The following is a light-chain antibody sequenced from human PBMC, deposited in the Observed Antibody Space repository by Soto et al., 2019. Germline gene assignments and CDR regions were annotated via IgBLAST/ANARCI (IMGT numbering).Light chain of an antibody. CDR3: TSWTTSTTMI. J-gene: IGLJ2*01. CDR1: SIDIGAYNF. Sequence: QSALTHPASVSGSPGQSITISCPGTSIDIGAYNFVSWYQQHPGKAPKLMLYDVNIRPSGVSNRFSGSKSVNTASLTISGLQAEDEADYYCTSWTTSTTMIFGGGTK. CDR2: DVN. V-gene: IGLV2-14*03.